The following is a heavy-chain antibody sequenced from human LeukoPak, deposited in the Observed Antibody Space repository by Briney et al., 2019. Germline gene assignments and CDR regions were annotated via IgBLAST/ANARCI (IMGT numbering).Heavy chain of an antibody. Sequence: GTLSLTCAVSGGSISSSNWWSWVRQPPGKGLEWVSSVSTGSNYIYYADSVKGRFTISRDNDKNSLYLQMNSLRVEDTAVYYCARVFRPSLTVFITRGAFDIWGQGTMVTVSS. D-gene: IGHD3-22*01. CDR1: GGSISSSN. CDR3: ARVFRPSLTVFITRGAFDI. J-gene: IGHJ3*02. V-gene: IGHV3-21*01. CDR2: VSTGSNYI.